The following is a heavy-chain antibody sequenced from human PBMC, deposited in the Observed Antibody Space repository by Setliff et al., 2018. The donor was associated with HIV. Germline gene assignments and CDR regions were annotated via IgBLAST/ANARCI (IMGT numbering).Heavy chain of an antibody. CDR2: IYHSGST. CDR1: GDSINSGDYY. CDR3: ARADSSSWFFATFNI. V-gene: IGHV4-30-4*01. D-gene: IGHD6-13*01. J-gene: IGHJ3*02. Sequence: SETLSLTCTVSGDSINSGDYYWSWIRQPPGKGLEWIGYIYHSGSTHYNPSLNSRVAFSVDTSKNQFSLKLYSVTVADTAFYYCARADSSSWFFATFNIWGQGTMVTVSS.